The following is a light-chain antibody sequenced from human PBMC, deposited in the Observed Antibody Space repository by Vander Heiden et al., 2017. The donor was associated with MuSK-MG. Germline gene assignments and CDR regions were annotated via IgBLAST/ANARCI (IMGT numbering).Light chain of an antibody. Sequence: QSALTQPPSVSGSPGQSVTSCCHGTSSDVGSYNRVSWYQQPPGTAPYLLIYWVTKRPSCVPARLSVSNSGTTASLPISWLQAEDEADYYCRSYTRSSTFEVFGGGTKLTVL. CDR1: SSDVGSYNR. CDR3: RSYTRSSTFEV. V-gene: IGLV2-18*02. J-gene: IGLJ2*01. CDR2: WVT.